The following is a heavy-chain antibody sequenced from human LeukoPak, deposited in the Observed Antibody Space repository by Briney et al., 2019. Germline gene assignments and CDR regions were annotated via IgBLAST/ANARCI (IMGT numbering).Heavy chain of an antibody. D-gene: IGHD6-13*01. Sequence: SETLSLTCTVSGGSISSYYWSWIRQPPGKGLEWIGYIYYSGSTNYNPSLKSRVTISVDTSKNQFSLKLSSVTAADTAVYYCARGSGWYYFDYWGQGTLVTVSS. CDR1: GGSISSYY. CDR3: ARGSGWYYFDY. V-gene: IGHV4-59*01. CDR2: IYYSGST. J-gene: IGHJ4*02.